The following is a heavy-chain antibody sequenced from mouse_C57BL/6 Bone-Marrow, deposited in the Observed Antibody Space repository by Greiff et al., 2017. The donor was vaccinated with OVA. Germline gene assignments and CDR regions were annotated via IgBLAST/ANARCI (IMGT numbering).Heavy chain of an antibody. V-gene: IGHV1-81*01. D-gene: IGHD2-4*01. J-gene: IGHJ1*03. Sequence: QVQLQQSGAELARPGASVKLSCKASGYTFTSYGISWVKQRTGQGLEWIGEIYPRSGNTYYNEKFKGKATLTADKSSSTAYMELRSLTSEDSAVYFCARWVYYDYDYWCFDVWGTGTTVTVSS. CDR2: IYPRSGNT. CDR3: ARWVYYDYDYWCFDV. CDR1: GYTFTSYG.